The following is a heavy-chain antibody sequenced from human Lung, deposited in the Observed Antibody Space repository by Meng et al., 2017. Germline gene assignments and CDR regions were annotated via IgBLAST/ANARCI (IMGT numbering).Heavy chain of an antibody. CDR3: ARNNYGDYYFDY. D-gene: IGHD4-17*01. V-gene: IGHV3-30*01. J-gene: IGHJ4*02. Sequence: QVRLVGAGGGVVQPGRSLRVSCAASGFTFSRNAMHWVRQAPGKGLEWVAAISYDGSNQHYADSVKGRFTISRDNSENTLYLQMNSLRAEDTAVYYCARNNYGDYYFDYWGQGTLVTVSS. CDR2: ISYDGSNQ. CDR1: GFTFSRNA.